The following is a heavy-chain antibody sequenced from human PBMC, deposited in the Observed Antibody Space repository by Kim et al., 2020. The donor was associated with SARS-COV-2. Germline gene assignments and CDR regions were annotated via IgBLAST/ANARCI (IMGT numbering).Heavy chain of an antibody. CDR2: IYYSGST. V-gene: IGHV4-39*01. CDR3: ARRSHYYDSRAADAFDI. Sequence: SETLSLTCTVSGGSISSSSYYWGWIRQPPGKGLEWIGSIYYSGSTYYNPSLKSRVTISVDTSKNQFSLKLSSVTAADTAVYYCARRSHYYDSRAADAFDIWGQGTMVTVSS. CDR1: GGSISSSSYY. J-gene: IGHJ3*02. D-gene: IGHD3-22*01.